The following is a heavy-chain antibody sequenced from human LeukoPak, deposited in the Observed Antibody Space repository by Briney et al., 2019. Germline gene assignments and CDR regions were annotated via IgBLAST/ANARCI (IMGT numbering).Heavy chain of an antibody. Sequence: GGSLTLFCAPSGFPFSSYPMSWVRQAPGKGLEWVSFLSGSGSNTYYTDSVKGRFTISRDNSKNTLDLQMNSLRAEDTAIYYCAEGQSSSLSSFFQHWGQGALVTVSS. J-gene: IGHJ1*01. V-gene: IGHV3-23*01. CDR1: GFPFSSYP. CDR3: AEGQSSSLSSFFQH. D-gene: IGHD6-13*01. CDR2: LSGSGSNT.